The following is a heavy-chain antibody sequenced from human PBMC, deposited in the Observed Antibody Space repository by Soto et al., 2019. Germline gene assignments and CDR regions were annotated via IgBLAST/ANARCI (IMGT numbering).Heavy chain of an antibody. J-gene: IGHJ4*02. V-gene: IGHV3-23*01. CDR2: ISGSGGST. D-gene: IGHD3-10*01. CDR1: GFTFSSYA. Sequence: EVQLLESGGGLVQPGGSLRLSCAASGFTFSSYAMSWVRQAPGKGLEWVSAISGSGGSTYYADSVKGRFTISRDNSKNTLYLEMNSLRAEDTAVYYCAKAAYYYGSGSYGGFDYWGQGTLVTVSS. CDR3: AKAAYYYGSGSYGGFDY.